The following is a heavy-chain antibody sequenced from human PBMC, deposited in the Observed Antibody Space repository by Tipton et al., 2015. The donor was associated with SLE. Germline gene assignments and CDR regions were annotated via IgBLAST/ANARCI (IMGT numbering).Heavy chain of an antibody. V-gene: IGHV4-34*01. CDR3: ARLVAARSGYYCGMDV. CDR2: INQSGRT. D-gene: IGHD6-6*01. Sequence: TLSLTCAVYGGSFSVCYWSWIRQSPGKGLEWVGEINQSGRTNYNPSLKSRVTISVDTSKNQLSLNLESVTAADTAVYYCARLVAARSGYYCGMDVWGQGTTVTVSS. J-gene: IGHJ6*02. CDR1: GGSFSVCY.